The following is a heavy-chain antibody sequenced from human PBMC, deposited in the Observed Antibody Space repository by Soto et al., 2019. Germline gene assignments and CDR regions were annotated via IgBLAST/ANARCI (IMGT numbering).Heavy chain of an antibody. CDR2: INTNNGNT. D-gene: IGHD3-10*01. Sequence: QVQLVQSGVEEKKPGASLKVSCKASGYTFTSTGINWLRQAPGQGLEWLGWINTNNGNTVYLVGLNDSVTLTTDTSTTTVYMELTSLRADDTAVYYCARSHRITLVRGVPALFDYWGQGTLVSVSS. CDR1: GYTFTSTG. CDR3: ARSHRITLVRGVPALFDY. J-gene: IGHJ4*02. V-gene: IGHV1-18*04.